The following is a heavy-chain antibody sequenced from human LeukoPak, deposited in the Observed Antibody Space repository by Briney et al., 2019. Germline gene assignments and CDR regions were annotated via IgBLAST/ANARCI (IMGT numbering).Heavy chain of an antibody. CDR1: GGSISNYY. Sequence: KPSETLSLTCAVYGGSISNYYWSWIRQPPGKALEWIGRIHASGSTNVQPSLRSRLAMSIDTSRNQVCLRLDSRTPADEAVYYCGKGGDYEKTHDHF. D-gene: IGHD4-17*01. CDR3: GKGGDYEKTHDHF. V-gene: IGHV4-59*10. J-gene: IGHJ1*01. CDR2: IHASGST.